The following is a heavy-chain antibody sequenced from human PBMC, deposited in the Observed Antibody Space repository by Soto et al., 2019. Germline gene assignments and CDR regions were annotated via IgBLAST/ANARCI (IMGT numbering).Heavy chain of an antibody. CDR3: ARHVSHPWYYGMDV. J-gene: IGHJ6*02. V-gene: IGHV4-59*08. CDR2: IYYSGST. Sequence: QVQLQESGPGLVKPSETLSLTCTVSGGSISSYYWSWIRQPPGKGLEWIGYIYYSGSTNYNPSLKSRVTISVDTSKNQFSLKLSSVTAADTAVYYCARHVSHPWYYGMDVWGQGTTVTVSS. CDR1: GGSISSYY.